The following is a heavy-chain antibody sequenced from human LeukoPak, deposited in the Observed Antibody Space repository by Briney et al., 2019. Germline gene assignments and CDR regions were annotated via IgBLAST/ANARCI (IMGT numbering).Heavy chain of an antibody. V-gene: IGHV3-15*01. Sequence: PGGPLRLSCEASGFSFKYAWMSWARQAPGKGLEWIGRIKSKTDGGTTEYAAPVKGRFTISRDDSKNTFYLQLNSLKMEDTAVYYCTTDPAGDSFEYWGQGTLVTVSS. D-gene: IGHD4-17*01. J-gene: IGHJ4*02. CDR3: TTDPAGDSFEY. CDR1: GFSFKYAW. CDR2: IKSKTDGGTT.